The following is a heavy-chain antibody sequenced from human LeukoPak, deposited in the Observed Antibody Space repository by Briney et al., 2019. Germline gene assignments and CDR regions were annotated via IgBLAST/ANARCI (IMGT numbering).Heavy chain of an antibody. CDR1: GYTFTDYY. CDR2: SNPNSGGT. CDR3: ARGRDQDANGVLFEY. Sequence: ASVKVSCKASGYTFTDYYMHWVRQAPGQGLEWMGWSNPNSGGTNYAQEFQGRVTMTRDTSTSTSYMELNSLRSDDTAVYYCARGRDQDANGVLFEYWGQGTLVTVSS. D-gene: IGHD4/OR15-4a*01. V-gene: IGHV1-2*02. J-gene: IGHJ4*02.